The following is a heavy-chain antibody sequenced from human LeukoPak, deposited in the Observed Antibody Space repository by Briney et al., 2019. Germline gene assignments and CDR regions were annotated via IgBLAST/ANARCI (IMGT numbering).Heavy chain of an antibody. J-gene: IGHJ4*02. V-gene: IGHV3-49*03. CDR1: GFTFGDYA. CDR2: IRSKAYGGTT. CDR3: TRAPPTVTTTHDY. Sequence: HPGGSLRLSCTASGFTFGDYAMSWFRQAPGKGLEWVGFIRSKAYGGTTEYAASVKGRFTISRDDSKSIAYLQMNSLKTEDTAVYYCTRAPPTVTTTHDYWGQGTLVTVSS. D-gene: IGHD4-17*01.